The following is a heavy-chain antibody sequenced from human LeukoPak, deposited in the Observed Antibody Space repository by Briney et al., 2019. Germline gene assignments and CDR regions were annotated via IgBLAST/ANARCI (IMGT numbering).Heavy chain of an antibody. CDR1: GYTFTTYA. V-gene: IGHV1-18*01. Sequence: ASVKVSCKASGYTFTTYAITWVRQAPGQGLEWMGWISASNGNANYAQKLQGRLTMTTDTSTSTAYMELRSLRSDDTAVYYCARGEGIRFLEWLLDYWGQGTLVTVSS. D-gene: IGHD3-3*01. J-gene: IGHJ4*02. CDR2: ISASNGNA. CDR3: ARGEGIRFLEWLLDY.